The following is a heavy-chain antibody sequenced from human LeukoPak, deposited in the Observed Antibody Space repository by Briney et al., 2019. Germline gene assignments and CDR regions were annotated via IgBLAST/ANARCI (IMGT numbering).Heavy chain of an antibody. CDR3: ARVGYFDWFGYPDAFDI. V-gene: IGHV4-38-2*02. Sequence: SETLSLTCTVSGGSISSGYYWGWIRQPPGEGLEWIGSIYHSGSTNYNPSLKSRVTISVDTSKNQFSLKLSSVTAADTAVYYCARVGYFDWFGYPDAFDIWGQGTMVTVSS. CDR1: GGSISSGYY. J-gene: IGHJ3*02. D-gene: IGHD3-9*01. CDR2: IYHSGST.